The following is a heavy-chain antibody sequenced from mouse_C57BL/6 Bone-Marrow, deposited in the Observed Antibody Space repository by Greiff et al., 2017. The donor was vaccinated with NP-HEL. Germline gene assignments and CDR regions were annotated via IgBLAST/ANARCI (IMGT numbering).Heavy chain of an antibody. D-gene: IGHD1-1*01. J-gene: IGHJ1*03. CDR1: GYTFTSYG. Sequence: VKVVESGAELARPGASVKLSCKASGYTFTSYGISWVKQRTGQGLEWIGEIYPRSGNTYYNEKFKGKATLTADKSSSTAYMELRSLTSEDSAVYFCARRRGGSSYDWYFDVWGTGTTVTVSS. CDR2: IYPRSGNT. V-gene: IGHV1-81*01. CDR3: ARRRGGSSYDWYFDV.